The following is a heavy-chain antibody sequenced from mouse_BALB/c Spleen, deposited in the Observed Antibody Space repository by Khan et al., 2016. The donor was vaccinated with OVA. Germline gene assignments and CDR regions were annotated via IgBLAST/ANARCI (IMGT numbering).Heavy chain of an antibody. V-gene: IGHV3-6*02. CDR3: ASKSYGKGAY. J-gene: IGHJ3*01. D-gene: IGHD2-1*01. CDR2: ISYDGSN. CDR1: GYYITSGYY. Sequence: EVQLQESGPGLVKPSQSLSLTCSVTGYYITSGYYWSWIRQFPGNRLEWMGYISYDGSNNYNPSLKHRISITRDTSKKQFFLKLNSVTTEDTATDYCASKSYGKGAYWGQGTLVTVSA.